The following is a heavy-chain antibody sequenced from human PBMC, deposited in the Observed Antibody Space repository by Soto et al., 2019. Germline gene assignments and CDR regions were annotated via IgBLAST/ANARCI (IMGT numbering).Heavy chain of an antibody. D-gene: IGHD2-15*01. Sequence: SETLSLTCTVSGGSISSYYWSWIRQPPGKGLEWIGYIYYSGSTNYNPSLKSQVTISVDTSKNQFSLKLSSVTAADTAVYYCARVVAATIDYWGQGTLVTVSS. V-gene: IGHV4-59*01. J-gene: IGHJ4*02. CDR1: GGSISSYY. CDR2: IYYSGST. CDR3: ARVVAATIDY.